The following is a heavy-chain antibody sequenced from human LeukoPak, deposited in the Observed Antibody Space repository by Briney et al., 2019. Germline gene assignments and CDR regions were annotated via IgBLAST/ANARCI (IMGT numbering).Heavy chain of an antibody. CDR1: GFTFGSYG. V-gene: IGHV3-23*01. CDR2: ISDSGVST. Sequence: GGSLRLSCAASGFTFGSYGMSWVRQAPGKGLEWVSSISDSGVSTYYADSVKGRFTISRDSSKNTLYLQMNSLRAEDAAVYYCAKAPVTTCSGAYCYPFDYWGQGTLVTVSS. D-gene: IGHD2-15*01. CDR3: AKAPVTTCSGAYCYPFDY. J-gene: IGHJ4*02.